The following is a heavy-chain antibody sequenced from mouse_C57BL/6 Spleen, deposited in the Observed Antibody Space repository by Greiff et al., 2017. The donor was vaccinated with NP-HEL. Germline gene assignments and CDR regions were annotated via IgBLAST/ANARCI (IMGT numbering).Heavy chain of an antibody. CDR2: ISSGSSTI. D-gene: IGHD2-4*01. Sequence: EVQGVESGGGLVKPGGSLKLSCAASGFTFSDYGMHWVRQAPEKGLEWVAYISSGSSTIYYADTVKGRFTISRDNAKNTLFLQMTSLRSEDTAMYYCARPGDYDRVSFAYWGQGTLVTVSA. J-gene: IGHJ3*01. CDR1: GFTFSDYG. V-gene: IGHV5-17*01. CDR3: ARPGDYDRVSFAY.